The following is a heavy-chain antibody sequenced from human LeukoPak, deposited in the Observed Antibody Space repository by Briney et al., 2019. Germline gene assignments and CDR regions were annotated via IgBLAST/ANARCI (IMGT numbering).Heavy chain of an antibody. J-gene: IGHJ3*02. Sequence: ASVKVSCKASGYTFTTSGISWVRQAPGQGLEWMGWISPYNGNTNYAQKFQGRATMTTDTSTSTAYMELRSLRSDDTAVYYCARNRWEPHHNDAFDIWGHGTMVTVSS. V-gene: IGHV1-18*01. D-gene: IGHD1-26*01. CDR3: ARNRWEPHHNDAFDI. CDR2: ISPYNGNT. CDR1: GYTFTTSG.